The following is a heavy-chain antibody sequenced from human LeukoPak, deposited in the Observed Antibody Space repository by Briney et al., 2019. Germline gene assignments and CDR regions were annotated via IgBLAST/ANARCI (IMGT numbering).Heavy chain of an antibody. CDR3: ARGGYYYDSSGYSHLPDY. Sequence: ASVKVSCKASGGTFSSYAFSWVRQAPGLGLEWMGGIIPIVGTTNYAQMFQGRVTITADESTSTAYMELSSLRSEDTAVYYCARGGYYYDSSGYSHLPDYWGQGTLVTVSA. CDR1: GGTFSSYA. V-gene: IGHV1-69*13. J-gene: IGHJ4*02. D-gene: IGHD3-22*01. CDR2: IIPIVGTT.